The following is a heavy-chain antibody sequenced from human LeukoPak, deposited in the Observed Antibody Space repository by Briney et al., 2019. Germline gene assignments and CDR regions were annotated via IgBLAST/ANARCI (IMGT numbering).Heavy chain of an antibody. CDR1: GGSISSYY. Sequence: SETLSLTCTVSGGSISSYYWSWVRQPPGKGLEWIGYIYYSGSTTYNPSLKSRVTIFLDTTNNHISLKLSSETAADTAVYYCARGWKRIKSYYYDSSGHPTYAFDIWGQGTMVTVSS. CDR2: IYYSGST. D-gene: IGHD3-22*01. CDR3: ARGWKRIKSYYYDSSGHPTYAFDI. J-gene: IGHJ3*02. V-gene: IGHV4-59*01.